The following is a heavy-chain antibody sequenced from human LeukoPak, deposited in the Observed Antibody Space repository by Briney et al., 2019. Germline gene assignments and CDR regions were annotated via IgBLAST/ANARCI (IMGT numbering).Heavy chain of an antibody. V-gene: IGHV1-69*01. CDR2: IIPIFGTA. Sequence: SVKVSCKASGGTFSSYAISWVRQAPGQGLEWMGGIIPIFGTANYAQKFQGRVTITADESTSTAYMELSSLRSEDTAVYYCARGGYYDFWSGLFDYWGQGTLVTVSS. CDR1: GGTFSSYA. CDR3: ARGGYYDFWSGLFDY. D-gene: IGHD3-3*01. J-gene: IGHJ4*02.